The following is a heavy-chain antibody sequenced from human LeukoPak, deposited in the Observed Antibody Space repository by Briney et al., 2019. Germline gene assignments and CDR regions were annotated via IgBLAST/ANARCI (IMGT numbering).Heavy chain of an antibody. CDR2: IYTSGST. Sequence: PSETLSLTCTVSGGSISSYYWSWIRQPAGKGLEWIGRIYTSGSTNYNPSLKSRVTMSVDTSKNQFSLKLSSVAAADTAVYYCARSGDYDGVWEFDYWGQGTLVTVSS. CDR3: ARSGDYDGVWEFDY. D-gene: IGHD4-17*01. V-gene: IGHV4-4*07. J-gene: IGHJ4*02. CDR1: GGSISSYY.